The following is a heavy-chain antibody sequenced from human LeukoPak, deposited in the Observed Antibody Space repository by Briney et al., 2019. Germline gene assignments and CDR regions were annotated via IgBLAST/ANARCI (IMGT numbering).Heavy chain of an antibody. Sequence: SQTLSLTCAVSGGSISSGGYSWSWIRQPPGKGLEWIGYISHSGSTYYNPSLKSRVTISVDRSKNQFSLKLTSVTAADTAVYYCARYSSTWPYWYFDLWGRGTLVTVSS. CDR2: ISHSGST. J-gene: IGHJ2*01. CDR3: ARYSSTWPYWYFDL. V-gene: IGHV4-30-2*01. CDR1: GGSISSGGYS. D-gene: IGHD6-13*01.